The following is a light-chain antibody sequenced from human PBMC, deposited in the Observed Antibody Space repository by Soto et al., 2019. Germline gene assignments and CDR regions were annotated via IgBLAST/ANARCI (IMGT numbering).Light chain of an antibody. CDR1: QSISSY. CDR2: AAS. V-gene: IGKV1-39*01. CDR3: QQGYSTPWT. Sequence: DIQMTQSPSSLSASVGDRVTITCRASQSISSYLHWYQQKPGKAPKLLIYAASNLQSGVPSRFRASASGRDFTLAVASLQREDFATYYCQQGYSTPWTVGQGTVMVIK. J-gene: IGKJ1*01.